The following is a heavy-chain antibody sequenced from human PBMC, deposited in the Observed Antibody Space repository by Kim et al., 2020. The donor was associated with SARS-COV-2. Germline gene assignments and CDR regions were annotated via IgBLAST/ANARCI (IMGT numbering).Heavy chain of an antibody. CDR3: ARGPLFGAGTGGQFDY. CDR2: IYYSGST. V-gene: IGHV4-59*01. J-gene: IGHJ4*02. CDR1: GGSISSYY. Sequence: SETLSLTCTVSGGSISSYYWSWIRQPPGKGLEWIGFIYYSGSTNYNPSLKSRVTISVDTSKNQFSLKLNSVTVADTAVYYCARGPLFGAGTGGQFDYWGQKTLVTVSS. D-gene: IGHD6-19*01.